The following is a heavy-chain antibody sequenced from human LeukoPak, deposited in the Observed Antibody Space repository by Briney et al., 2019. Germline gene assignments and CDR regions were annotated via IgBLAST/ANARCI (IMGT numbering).Heavy chain of an antibody. CDR2: IIPIFGTA. J-gene: IGHJ5*02. CDR3: ARNANSGSPTGWFDP. V-gene: IGHV1-69*13. D-gene: IGHD1-26*01. CDR1: GGTFSSYA. Sequence: SVKVSCKASGGTFSSYAISWVRQAPGQGLEWMGGIIPIFGTANYAQKFQGRVTITADESTSTAYMELSSLRSEDTAVYYCARNANSGSPTGWFDPWGQGTLVTVSS.